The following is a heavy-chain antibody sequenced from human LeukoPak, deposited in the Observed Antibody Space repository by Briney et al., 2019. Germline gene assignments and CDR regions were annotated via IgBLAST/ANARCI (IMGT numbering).Heavy chain of an antibody. CDR3: ARGALLWFGDRMEYYFDY. CDR1: GGSISSYY. D-gene: IGHD3-10*01. V-gene: IGHV4-59*01. Sequence: SETLSLTCTVSGGSISSYYWSWIRQPPGKGLEWIGYIYYSGSTNYNPSLKSRVTISVDTSKNQFSLKLRSVTAADTAVYYCARGALLWFGDRMEYYFDYWGQGTLLTVSS. J-gene: IGHJ4*02. CDR2: IYYSGST.